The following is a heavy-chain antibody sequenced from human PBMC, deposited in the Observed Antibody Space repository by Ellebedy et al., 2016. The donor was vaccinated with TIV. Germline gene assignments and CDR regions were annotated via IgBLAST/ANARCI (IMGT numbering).Heavy chain of an antibody. CDR2: IIPIFGTA. CDR3: AGGVLAYCGGDCYSNDY. D-gene: IGHD2-21*02. J-gene: IGHJ4*02. V-gene: IGHV1-69*13. Sequence: SVKVSXKASGGTFSSYAISWVRQAPGQGLEWMGGIIPIFGTANYAQKFQGRVTITVDESTSTAYMELSSLRSEDTAVYYCAGGVLAYCGGDCYSNDYWGQGTLVTVSS. CDR1: GGTFSSYA.